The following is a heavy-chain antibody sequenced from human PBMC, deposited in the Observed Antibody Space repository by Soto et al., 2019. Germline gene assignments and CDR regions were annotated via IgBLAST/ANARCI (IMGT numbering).Heavy chain of an antibody. CDR1: GGTFSSYA. CDR2: IIPIFGTA. V-gene: IGHV1-69*13. CDR3: ERGHSHFDWLFRVYYYYYGMDV. D-gene: IGHD3-9*01. J-gene: IGHJ6*02. Sequence: GASVEVSCQASGGTFSSYAISWGRPAPGQGLEWVGGIIPIFGTANYAQKFQGRVTITADESTSTAYMELSSLRSEDTAVYYCERGHSHFDWLFRVYYYYYGMDVWGQGTTVTVS.